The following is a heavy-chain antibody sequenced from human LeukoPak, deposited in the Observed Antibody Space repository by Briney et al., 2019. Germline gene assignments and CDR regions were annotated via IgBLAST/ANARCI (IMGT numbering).Heavy chain of an antibody. CDR3: ARGYCSGGTCYLVENWLDP. J-gene: IGHJ5*02. V-gene: IGHV1-2*06. CDR2: INPNSGGT. CDR1: GYTLTAYY. D-gene: IGHD2-15*01. Sequence: ASVKVSCKASGYTLTAYYIYWVRQAPGQGLEWMGRINPNSGGTDYAQNFQGRVTMTRDTSISTAYMELSRLRSDDTAVYYCARGYCSGGTCYLVENWLDPWGQGTLVTVTS.